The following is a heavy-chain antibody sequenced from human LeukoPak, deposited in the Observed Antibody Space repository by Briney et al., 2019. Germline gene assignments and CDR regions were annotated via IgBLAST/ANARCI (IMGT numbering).Heavy chain of an antibody. V-gene: IGHV1-18*01. J-gene: IGHJ4*02. CDR1: GGTFSSYA. CDR2: ISAYTGNT. D-gene: IGHD3-22*01. Sequence: ASVKVSCKASGGTFSSYAISWVRQAPGQGLEWMGWISAYTGNTNYAQKLQGRVTMTTDTSTSTAYMELRSLRSDDTAVYYCARDRRYSDSSGYYNFDYWGQGTLVTVSS. CDR3: ARDRRYSDSSGYYNFDY.